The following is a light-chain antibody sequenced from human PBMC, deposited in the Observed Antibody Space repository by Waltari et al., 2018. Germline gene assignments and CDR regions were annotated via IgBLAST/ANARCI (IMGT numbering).Light chain of an antibody. CDR1: SSDLGAYNF. CDR3: SSYTTGSTRYV. J-gene: IGLJ1*01. V-gene: IGLV2-14*03. Sequence: QSALTQPASVSGSPGQSITISCTGTSSDLGAYNFVSWYQKHPGKAPKVMIYDVKNRPSGVSSRFSGYKSGNTASLTSSGLQAEDEADYYCSSYTTGSTRYVFGSGTKVTVL. CDR2: DVK.